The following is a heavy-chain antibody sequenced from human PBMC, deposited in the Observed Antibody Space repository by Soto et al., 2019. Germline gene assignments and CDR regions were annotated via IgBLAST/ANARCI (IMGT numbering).Heavy chain of an antibody. Sequence: QVQLVQSGAEVKKPGASVKVSCKASGYTFTSYDINWVRQATGQGLEWMGWMNPNSGNTGYAQKFQGRVTMTRNTSTITADMEQSSLRSEDTAVYYCASPMHSYCPYYYYGMDVWGQGTTVTVSS. CDR1: GYTFTSYD. J-gene: IGHJ6*02. CDR2: MNPNSGNT. CDR3: ASPMHSYCPYYYYGMDV. V-gene: IGHV1-8*01. D-gene: IGHD5-18*01.